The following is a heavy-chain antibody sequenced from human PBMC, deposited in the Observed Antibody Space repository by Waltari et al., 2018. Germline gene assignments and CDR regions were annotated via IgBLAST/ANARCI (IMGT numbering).Heavy chain of an antibody. J-gene: IGHJ4*02. Sequence: QVQLQQWGAGLLKPSETLSLTCAVYGGSFSGSYWSWIRQPPGKGLEWIGEINHSGSTNYNPSLKSRVTISVDTSKNQFSLKLSSVTAADTAVYYCASKGSGSSTVLDYWGQGTLVTVSS. D-gene: IGHD1-26*01. V-gene: IGHV4-34*01. CDR1: GGSFSGSY. CDR3: ASKGSGSSTVLDY. CDR2: INHSGST.